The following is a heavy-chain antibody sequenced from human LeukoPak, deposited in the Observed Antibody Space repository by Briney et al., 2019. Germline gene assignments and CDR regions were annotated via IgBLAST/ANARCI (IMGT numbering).Heavy chain of an antibody. CDR1: GYTFTGYY. V-gene: IGHV1-2*02. J-gene: IGHJ4*02. D-gene: IGHD3-10*01. CDR2: INPNSGGT. Sequence: ASVKVSCKASGYTFTGYYMHWVRQAPGQGLEWMGWINPNSGGTNYAQKFQGRVTMTRDTSISTAYMELSRLRSDDTAVYYYARAPQLWFGEFHFDYWGQGTLVTVSS. CDR3: ARAPQLWFGEFHFDY.